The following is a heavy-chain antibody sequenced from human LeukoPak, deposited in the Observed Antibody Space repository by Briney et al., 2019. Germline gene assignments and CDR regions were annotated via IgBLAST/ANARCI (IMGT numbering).Heavy chain of an antibody. D-gene: IGHD4-11*01. CDR3: ARDAQRGFGYSNSLKY. CDR2: IWSDGTNT. CDR1: GFTFNHYG. V-gene: IGHV3-33*01. J-gene: IGHJ4*02. Sequence: PGGSLRLSCGATGFTFNHYGMHWVRQAPGKGLEWVAVIWSDGTNTYYADSVKGRFTISRVDYENTVYLQMSSLRPEDSGVYYCARDAQRGFGYSNSLKYWGQGTPVTVST.